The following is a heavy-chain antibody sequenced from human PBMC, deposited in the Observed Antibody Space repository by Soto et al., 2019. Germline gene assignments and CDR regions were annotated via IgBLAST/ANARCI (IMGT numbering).Heavy chain of an antibody. J-gene: IGHJ6*02. CDR1: EFTFTSYA. V-gene: IGHV3-30-3*01. CDR3: ARPIPRWSYHYGMDV. CDR2: ISFDGTSE. Sequence: QLVESGGRGVQPGRSLRLSCAASEFTFTSYAMHWVRQAPGRGLEWVALISFDGTSEYYGDSVKGRFIISRDNSKTMVYLQMNSLRPDDTAIYYCARPIPRWSYHYGMDVWGQGTTVTVSS. D-gene: IGHD2-15*01.